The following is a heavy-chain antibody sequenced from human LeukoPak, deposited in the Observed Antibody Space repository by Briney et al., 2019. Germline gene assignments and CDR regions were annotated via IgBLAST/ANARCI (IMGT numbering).Heavy chain of an antibody. CDR3: ARDFRMGITPSYFDY. CDR2: IPHDGSNA. V-gene: IGHV3-30*03. Sequence: PGGSLRLSCVASGFTFTRNCMHWVRQAPGKGLEWVAAIPHDGSNALYADSVKGRFTISRDNAKNSLYLQMNSLRAEDTAVYYCARDFRMGITPSYFDYWGQGTLVTVSS. CDR1: GFTFTRNC. J-gene: IGHJ4*02. D-gene: IGHD3-3*01.